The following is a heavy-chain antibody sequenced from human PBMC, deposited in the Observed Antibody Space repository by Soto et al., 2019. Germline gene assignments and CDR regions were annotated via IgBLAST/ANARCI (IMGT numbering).Heavy chain of an antibody. Sequence: QMQLVQSGPEVKKPGTSVRVSCKASGCTFGNSAVHWVRQARGQRLEWMGWILVASGGTNYAENFEERVTSAGDRSTSTAYMELSRLRAEDTAVYFCAAAVTMIDYTARYAVNMWGQGKVVTVSS. CDR3: AAAVTMIDYTARYAVNM. D-gene: IGHD3-22*01. CDR1: GCTFGNSA. J-gene: IGHJ3*02. V-gene: IGHV1-58*01. CDR2: ILVASGGT.